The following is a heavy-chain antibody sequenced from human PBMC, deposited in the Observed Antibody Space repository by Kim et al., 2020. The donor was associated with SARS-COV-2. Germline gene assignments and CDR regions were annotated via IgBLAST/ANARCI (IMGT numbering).Heavy chain of an antibody. D-gene: IGHD2-2*03. CDR2: IYYSGST. J-gene: IGHJ6*02. CDR3: ASETVDIVVVPANYGMDV. Sequence: SETLSLTCTVSGGSISSSSYYWGWIRQPPGKGLEWIGSIYYSGSTYYNPSLKSRVTISVDTSKNQFSLKLSSVTAADKAVYYCASETVDIVVVPANYGMDVWGQGTTVTVSS. V-gene: IGHV4-39*01. CDR1: GGSISSSSYY.